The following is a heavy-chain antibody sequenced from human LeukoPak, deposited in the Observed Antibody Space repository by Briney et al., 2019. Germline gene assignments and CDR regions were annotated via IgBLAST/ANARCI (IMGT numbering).Heavy chain of an antibody. V-gene: IGHV3-15*01. CDR2: IKSKTDGGTT. CDR1: GFTFSNAW. D-gene: IGHD3-16*01. J-gene: IGHJ4*02. CDR3: TAGKMITFGDFDY. Sequence: PGGSLRLSCAASGFTFSNAWMSWVRQAPGKGLEWVGRIKSKTDGGTTDYAAPVKGRFTISRDDSKNTLYLQMNSLKTEDTAVYYCTAGKMITFGDFDYWGQGTLVTVSS.